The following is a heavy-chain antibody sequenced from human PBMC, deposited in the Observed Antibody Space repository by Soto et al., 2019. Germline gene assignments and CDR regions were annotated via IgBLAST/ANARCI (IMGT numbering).Heavy chain of an antibody. J-gene: IGHJ3*02. CDR1: GGSISSGGYY. CDR3: AREGYGGGDCYLVGYAFDS. CDR2: IYYSGST. V-gene: IGHV4-31*03. D-gene: IGHD2-21*02. Sequence: SETLSLSCTVSGGSISSGGYYWSWIRQHPGKGLEWIGYIYYSGSTYYNPSLKSRVTISVDTSKNQFSLKLSSVTAADTAVYYCAREGYGGGDCYLVGYAFDSWGQGTMVTVSS.